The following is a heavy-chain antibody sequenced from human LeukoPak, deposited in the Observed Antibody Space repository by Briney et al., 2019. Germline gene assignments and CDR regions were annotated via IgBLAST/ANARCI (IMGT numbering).Heavy chain of an antibody. CDR1: GGSITNTNY. J-gene: IGHJ4*02. CDR3: AREGGPYRPLDY. V-gene: IGHV4-4*02. CDR2: VNLQGST. Sequence: PSQTLSLTCGVSGGSITNTNYWTWVRQPPGKGLEWIGEVNLQGSTNYNPSLMGRVAIAVDTSENHISLQLTSVTAADTAVYYCAREGGPYRPLDYSGQGTLVTVSS.